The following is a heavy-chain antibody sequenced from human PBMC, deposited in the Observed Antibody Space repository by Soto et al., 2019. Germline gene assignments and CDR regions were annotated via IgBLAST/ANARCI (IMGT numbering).Heavy chain of an antibody. V-gene: IGHV3-74*01. CDR3: VKVLARGVRVPRFYFYS. J-gene: IGHJ4*02. Sequence: PGGSLRLSCAASGFTFSNSWMHWVRQVSGKGLEWVSRINADGTSTSYADSVKGRFTISRDNAKNTLYLHVNSLRAEDTAVYYCVKVLARGVRVPRFYFYSLGQGALVTVSS. D-gene: IGHD1-1*01. CDR2: INADGTST. CDR1: GFTFSNSW.